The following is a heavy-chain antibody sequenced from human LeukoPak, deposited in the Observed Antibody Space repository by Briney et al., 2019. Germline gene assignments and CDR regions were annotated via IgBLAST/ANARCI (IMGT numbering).Heavy chain of an antibody. CDR2: ISPNGSGT. V-gene: IGHV1-2*02. CDR1: GYTFTGHY. CDR3: ARPYGDYTDYFFDY. D-gene: IGHD4-17*01. Sequence: ASVKVSCKASGYTFTGHYMHWVRQAPGQGLEWVGWISPNGSGTSYAQKFQDRVTMTRDTSISTAYMELSRLRSDDTAVYFCARPYGDYTDYFFDYWGQGTLVTVSS. J-gene: IGHJ4*02.